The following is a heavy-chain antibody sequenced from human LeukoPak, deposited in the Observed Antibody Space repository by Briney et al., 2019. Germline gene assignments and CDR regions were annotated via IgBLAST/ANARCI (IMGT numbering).Heavy chain of an antibody. CDR2: INQDGSEK. Sequence: GESLRLSCAASGITFSSYWMSWVPQAPRKGREWVANINQDGSEKDCVDSVKGRFTISRDNAKNSLYLQMNSLRAEDTAVYYCARGDGYNYHFDYWGQGALVTVSS. D-gene: IGHD5-24*01. CDR1: GITFSSYW. CDR3: ARGDGYNYHFDY. V-gene: IGHV3-7*05. J-gene: IGHJ4*02.